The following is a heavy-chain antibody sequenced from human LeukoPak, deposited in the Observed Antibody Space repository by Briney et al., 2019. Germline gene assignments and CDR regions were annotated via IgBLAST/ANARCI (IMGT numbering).Heavy chain of an antibody. CDR1: GFTFSSYS. J-gene: IGHJ6*03. CDR2: ISSSSSYI. D-gene: IGHD6-13*01. CDR3: ARIAAAGTVYYYYYMDV. V-gene: IGHV3-21*01. Sequence: GGSLRLSCAASGFTFSSYSMNWVRQAPGKGLEWVSPISSSSSYIYYADSVKGRFTISRDNAKNSLYLQMNSLRAEDTAVYYCARIAAAGTVYYYYYMDVWGKGTTVTVSS.